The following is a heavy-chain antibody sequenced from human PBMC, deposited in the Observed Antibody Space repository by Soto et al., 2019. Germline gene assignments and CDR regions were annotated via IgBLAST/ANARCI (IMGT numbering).Heavy chain of an antibody. Sequence: VRLSCAASGFTFSSYSMHWVRQAPGKGLEWVAVISYDGSNKYYADSVKGRFTISRDNSKNTLYLQMNSLRAEDTAVYYCAKGLRFLEWSSFDYWGQGTLVTVSS. V-gene: IGHV3-30*18. CDR3: AKGLRFLEWSSFDY. J-gene: IGHJ4*02. CDR1: GFTFSSYS. CDR2: ISYDGSNK. D-gene: IGHD3-3*01.